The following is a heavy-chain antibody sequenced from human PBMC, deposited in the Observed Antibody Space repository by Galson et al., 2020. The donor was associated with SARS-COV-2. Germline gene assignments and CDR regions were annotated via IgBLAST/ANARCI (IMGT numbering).Heavy chain of an antibody. D-gene: IGHD3-3*01. V-gene: IGHV5-51*01. CDR3: ARRPSGNYLGGWFDP. Sequence: GESLKISCKGSGYRFSTFWIVWVRQMPGKGLEWMGSIYPGDSDTVYNPAFEGQVNISADKSINTAFLQWSGLKASDTAIFYCARRPSGNYLGGWFDPWGQGTLVTVSS. J-gene: IGHJ5*02. CDR2: IYPGDSDT. CDR1: GYRFSTFW.